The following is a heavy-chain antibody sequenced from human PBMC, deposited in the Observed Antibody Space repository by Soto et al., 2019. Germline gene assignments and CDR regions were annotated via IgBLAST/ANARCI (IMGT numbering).Heavy chain of an antibody. CDR3: AKDWNCGGDCYLFDY. J-gene: IGHJ4*02. D-gene: IGHD2-21*02. Sequence: EVQLLESGGGLVQPGGSLRLSCAASGFTFSSYAMSWVCQAPGKGLEWVSAISGSGGSTYYADSVKGRFTISRDNSKNTLYLQMNSLRAEDTAVYYCAKDWNCGGDCYLFDYWGQGTLVTVSS. CDR1: GFTFSSYA. V-gene: IGHV3-23*01. CDR2: ISGSGGST.